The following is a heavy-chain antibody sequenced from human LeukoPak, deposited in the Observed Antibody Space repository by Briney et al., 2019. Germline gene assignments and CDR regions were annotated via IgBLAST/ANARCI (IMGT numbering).Heavy chain of an antibody. Sequence: PSETLSLTCTVSGGSISSYYWSCIRQPAGKGLEWIGRIYTSGSTNYNPSLKSRVTMSVDTSKNQFSLKLSSVTAADTAVYYCARDRDSSGWSSYYYYYGMDVWGQGTTVTVSS. D-gene: IGHD6-19*01. J-gene: IGHJ6*02. CDR3: ARDRDSSGWSSYYYYYGMDV. V-gene: IGHV4-4*07. CDR1: GGSISSYY. CDR2: IYTSGST.